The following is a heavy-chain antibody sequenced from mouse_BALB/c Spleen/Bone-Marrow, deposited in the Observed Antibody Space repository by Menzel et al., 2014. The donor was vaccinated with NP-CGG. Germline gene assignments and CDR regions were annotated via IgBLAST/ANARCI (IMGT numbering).Heavy chain of an antibody. Sequence: EVQLVESGGGLVQPGGSRKLSCAASGFTFSSFGMHWVRQAPEKGLEWVAYISSGSSTIYYADTVKGRFTISRDNPKNTLFLQMTSLRSEDTAMYYCARGAYYYSSSYDAMDYWGQGTSVTVSS. CDR1: GFTFSSFG. CDR3: ARGAYYYSSSYDAMDY. V-gene: IGHV5-17*02. J-gene: IGHJ4*01. D-gene: IGHD1-1*01. CDR2: ISSGSSTI.